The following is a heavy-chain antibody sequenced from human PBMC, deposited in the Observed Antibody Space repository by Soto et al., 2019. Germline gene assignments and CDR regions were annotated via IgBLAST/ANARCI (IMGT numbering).Heavy chain of an antibody. CDR2: IIPIFGTA. Sequence: QVQLVQSGAEVKKPGSSVKVSCKASGGTFSSYAISWVRQAPGQGLEWMGGIIPIFGTANYAQKFQGRVTITADKSTITAYMELSSLRSEDTAVYYCARGIVVVTAPGYYCYGMDVWGQGTTVTVSS. D-gene: IGHD2-21*02. V-gene: IGHV1-69*06. CDR1: GGTFSSYA. CDR3: ARGIVVVTAPGYYCYGMDV. J-gene: IGHJ6*02.